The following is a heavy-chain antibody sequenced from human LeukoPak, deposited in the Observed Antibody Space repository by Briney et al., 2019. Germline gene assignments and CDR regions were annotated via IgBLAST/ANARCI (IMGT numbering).Heavy chain of an antibody. Sequence: SETLSLTCTVSGGSISSSSYYWGWIRQPPGKGLEWIGSIYYSGSTYYNPSLKSRVTISVDTSKNQLSLKLSSVTAADTAVYYCARIGLGALDYWGQGTLVTVSS. V-gene: IGHV4-39*07. CDR1: GGSISSSSYY. CDR2: IYYSGST. CDR3: ARIGLGALDY. D-gene: IGHD1-26*01. J-gene: IGHJ4*02.